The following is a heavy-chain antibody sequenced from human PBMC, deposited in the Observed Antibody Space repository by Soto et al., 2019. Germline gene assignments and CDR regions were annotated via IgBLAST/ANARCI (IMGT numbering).Heavy chain of an antibody. D-gene: IGHD2-15*01. Sequence: EVQLLESGGGLVQTGGSLRLSCAASGFTFSSYAMSWVRQAPGKGLEWLSAISGSSGSTYYADTVKGRFTISRDNSKNTLYLQMNSLRAEDTAVYYCAKCPRSVAPEGMDVWAQGTTVTVSS. CDR2: ISGSSGST. J-gene: IGHJ6*02. CDR3: AKCPRSVAPEGMDV. CDR1: GFTFSSYA. V-gene: IGHV3-23*01.